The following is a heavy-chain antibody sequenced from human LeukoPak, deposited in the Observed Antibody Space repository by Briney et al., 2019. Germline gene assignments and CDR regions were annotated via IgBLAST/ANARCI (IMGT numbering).Heavy chain of an antibody. D-gene: IGHD1-14*01. CDR1: GYTFTSYA. V-gene: IGHV1-18*01. CDR2: VSAYNGNT. CDR3: ARDLPRVSTTADY. Sequence: ASVKVSCKASGYTFTSYAMHWVRQAPGQGLEWMGWVSAYNGNTNYAQKLQGRVTMTTDTSTSTAYMELRSLRSDDTAVYYCARDLPRVSTTADYWGQGTLVTVSS. J-gene: IGHJ4*02.